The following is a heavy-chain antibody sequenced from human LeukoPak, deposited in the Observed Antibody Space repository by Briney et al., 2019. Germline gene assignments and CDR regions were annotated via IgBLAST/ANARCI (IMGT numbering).Heavy chain of an antibody. CDR1: GGSISSGGYS. J-gene: IGHJ4*02. D-gene: IGHD1-7*01. CDR2: IYHSGST. Sequence: SETLFLTCAVSGGSISSGGYSWSWIRQPPGKGLEWIGYIYHSGSTYYNPSLKSRVTISVDRSKNQFSLKLSSVTAADTAVYYCARGTREREMAARTYYFDYWGQGTLVTVSS. CDR3: ARGTREREMAARTYYFDY. V-gene: IGHV4-30-2*01.